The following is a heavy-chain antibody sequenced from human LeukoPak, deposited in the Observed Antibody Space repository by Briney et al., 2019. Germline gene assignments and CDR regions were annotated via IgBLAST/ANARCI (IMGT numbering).Heavy chain of an antibody. V-gene: IGHV4-34*01. Sequence: SETLSLTCAVYGGSFSGYYWSWIRQPPGKGLEWIGEINHSGSTNYSPSLKSRVTISVDTSKNQFSLKLSSVTAADTAVYYCARAYYYDSSGYYNYFDYWGQGTLVTVSS. CDR1: GGSFSGYY. CDR3: ARAYYYDSSGYYNYFDY. CDR2: INHSGST. D-gene: IGHD3-22*01. J-gene: IGHJ4*02.